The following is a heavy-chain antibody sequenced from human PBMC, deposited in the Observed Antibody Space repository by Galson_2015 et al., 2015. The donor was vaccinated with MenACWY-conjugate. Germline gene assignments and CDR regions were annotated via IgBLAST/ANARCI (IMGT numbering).Heavy chain of an antibody. CDR3: ARPGGDYEQRTFFDY. CDR1: GDSFNTYS. CDR2: IIPVFHTT. J-gene: IGHJ4*02. D-gene: IGHD4-17*01. Sequence: SVKVSCKASGDSFNTYSFNWFRQAPGQGPEWLGGIIPVFHTTDYAQRFQGRLTITADESTSTVYMELSSLRSDDTAIYYCARPGGDYEQRTFFDYWGQGTLVTVSS. V-gene: IGHV1-69*13.